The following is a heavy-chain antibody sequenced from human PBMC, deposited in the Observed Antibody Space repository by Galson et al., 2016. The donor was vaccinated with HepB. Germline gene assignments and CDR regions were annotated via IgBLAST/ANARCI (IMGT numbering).Heavy chain of an antibody. V-gene: IGHV4-61*01. D-gene: IGHD3-16*01. CDR2: IYYSGST. Sequence: ETLSLTCTVSGGSVRNDSSYWSWIRQPPGKGLEWIGYIYYSGSTSYNPSLKSRITISVDTSRNQFSLKLTSVTAAATAVYYCARVIIITGGNNWFDPWGQGTLVTVSS. CDR1: GGSVRNDSSY. J-gene: IGHJ5*02. CDR3: ARVIIITGGNNWFDP.